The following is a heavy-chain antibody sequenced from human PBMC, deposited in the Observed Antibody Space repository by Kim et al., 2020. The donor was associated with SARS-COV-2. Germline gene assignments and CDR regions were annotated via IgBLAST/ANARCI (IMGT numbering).Heavy chain of an antibody. CDR3: ARGTRGYSYGLGGMDV. CDR1: GYTFTSYY. J-gene: IGHJ6*02. CDR2: INPSGGST. Sequence: ASVKVSCKASGYTFTSYYMHWVRQAPGQGLEWMGIINPSGGSTSYAQKFQGRVTMTRDTSTSTVYMELSSLRSEDTAVYYCARGTRGYSYGLGGMDVWGQGTTVTVSS. V-gene: IGHV1-46*01. D-gene: IGHD5-18*01.